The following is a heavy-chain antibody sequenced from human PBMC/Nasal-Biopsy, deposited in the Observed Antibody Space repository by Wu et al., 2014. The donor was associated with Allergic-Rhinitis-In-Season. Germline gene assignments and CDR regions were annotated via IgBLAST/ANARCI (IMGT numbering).Heavy chain of an antibody. CDR2: IYYTGTT. Sequence: TLSSPALFLVAPSAVTKHAYWEFGSGSPPGKGLEWIGFIYYTGTTNYHPSLKSRVAISLDTSKNQVSLKLSSVTAADTAVYYCVKVDWIATAVVTFFDYWGQGTLVTVSS. D-gene: IGHD5-18*01. CDR3: VKVDWIATAVVTFFDY. V-gene: IGHV4-61*01. J-gene: IGHJ4*02. CDR1: VAPSAVTKHAY.